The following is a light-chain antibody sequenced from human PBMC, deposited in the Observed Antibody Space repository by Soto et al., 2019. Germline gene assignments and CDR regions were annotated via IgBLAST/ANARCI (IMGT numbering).Light chain of an antibody. V-gene: IGKV3-20*01. CDR3: QQYGSSPLIS. CDR2: GAS. CDR1: QSVSSSS. J-gene: IGKJ5*01. Sequence: EIVLTQSPGTLSLSPGERATLSCRASQSVSSSSLAWYQQKPGQAPRLLIFGASKRATGIPDRFSGSGSGRDFTLTISGLEPEDFAVYYCQQYGSSPLISFGQGTRLEIK.